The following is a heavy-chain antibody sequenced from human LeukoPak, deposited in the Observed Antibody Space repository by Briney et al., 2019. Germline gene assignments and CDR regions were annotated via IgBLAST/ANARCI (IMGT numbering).Heavy chain of an antibody. J-gene: IGHJ4*02. CDR2: ISSSGSTI. V-gene: IGHV3-11*04. CDR1: GFTFSDYY. CDR3: ARDKTDPPITIFGATQYYFDY. D-gene: IGHD3-3*01. Sequence: GGSLRLSCAASGFTFSDYYMSWIRQAPGKGLEWVSYISSSGSTIYYADSVKGRFTISRDNAKNSLYLQMNSLRAEDTAVCYCARDKTDPPITIFGATQYYFDYWGQGTLVTVSS.